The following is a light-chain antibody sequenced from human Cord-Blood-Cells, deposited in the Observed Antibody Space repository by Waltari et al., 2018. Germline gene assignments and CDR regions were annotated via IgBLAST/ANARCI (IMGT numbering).Light chain of an antibody. Sequence: SSELTQDPAVSVALGQPVRITCQGGTLRSYYARWYQQKPGQAPVLVIYGKNNRPSRITDRFSGSSSGNTASLTITGGQAEEEADYYCNSRDSSGNHVVFGGGTKLTVL. J-gene: IGLJ2*01. CDR2: GKN. CDR1: TLRSYY. CDR3: NSRDSSGNHVV. V-gene: IGLV3-19*01.